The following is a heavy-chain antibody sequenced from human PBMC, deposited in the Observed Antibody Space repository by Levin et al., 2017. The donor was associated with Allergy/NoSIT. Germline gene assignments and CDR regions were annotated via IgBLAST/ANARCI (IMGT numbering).Heavy chain of an antibody. V-gene: IGHV1-69*04. J-gene: IGHJ2*01. Sequence: GASVKVSCKASGGTFSSYPISWVRQAPGQGLEWMGRIIPILGIANYAQKFQGRVTITADKSTSTAYMELSSLRSEDTAVYYCARGGLVHTAMVLSLGWYFDLWGRGTLVTVSS. CDR2: IIPILGIA. CDR3: ARGGLVHTAMVLSLGWYFDL. D-gene: IGHD5-18*01. CDR1: GGTFSSYP.